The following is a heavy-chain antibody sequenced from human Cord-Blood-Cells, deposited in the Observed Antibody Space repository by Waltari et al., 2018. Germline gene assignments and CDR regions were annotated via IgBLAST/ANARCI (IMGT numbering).Heavy chain of an antibody. Sequence: QVQLQESGPGLVKPSETLSLTCTVSGGSISSYYWSWIRQPAGKGLEWIGRIYTSGSTNYNPSLKSRVTMSVDTSKNQFSLKLSSVTAADTAVYYCARDTIAARTSYYYYYMDVWGKGTTVTVSS. CDR2: IYTSGST. CDR3: ARDTIAARTSYYYYYMDV. J-gene: IGHJ6*03. CDR1: GGSISSYY. V-gene: IGHV4-4*07. D-gene: IGHD6-6*01.